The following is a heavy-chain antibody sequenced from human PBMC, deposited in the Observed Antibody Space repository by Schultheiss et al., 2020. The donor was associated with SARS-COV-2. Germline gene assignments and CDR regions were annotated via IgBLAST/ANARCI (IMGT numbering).Heavy chain of an antibody. V-gene: IGHV3-30*18. Sequence: GESLKISCAASGFTVSSNYMSWVRQAPGKGLEWVAVISYDGSNKYYADSVKGRFTISRDNSKNTLYLQMNSLRAEDTAVYYCAKDLITAVAGDAYGMDVWGQGTTVTVSS. CDR3: AKDLITAVAGDAYGMDV. J-gene: IGHJ6*02. CDR1: GFTVSSNY. D-gene: IGHD6-19*01. CDR2: ISYDGSNK.